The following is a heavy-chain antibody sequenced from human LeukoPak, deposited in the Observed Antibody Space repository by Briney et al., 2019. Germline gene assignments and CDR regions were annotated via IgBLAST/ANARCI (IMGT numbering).Heavy chain of an antibody. J-gene: IGHJ4*02. D-gene: IGHD3-9*01. CDR1: GYTFTSYG. CDR3: ARDRPFYDILTGYYTSDY. Sequence: ASVKVSRKASGYTFTSYGISWVRQAPGQGLEWMGWISAYNGNTNYAQKLQGRVTMTTDTSTSTAYMELRSLRSDDTAVYYCARDRPFYDILTGYYTSDYWGQGTLVTVSS. CDR2: ISAYNGNT. V-gene: IGHV1-18*01.